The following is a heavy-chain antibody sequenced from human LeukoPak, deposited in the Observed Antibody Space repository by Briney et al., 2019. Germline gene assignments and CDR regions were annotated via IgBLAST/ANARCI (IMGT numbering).Heavy chain of an antibody. V-gene: IGHV3-7*01. CDR3: ARDTDWSFDY. CDR2: IKQDGSER. CDR1: GFTFSRHW. J-gene: IGHJ4*02. D-gene: IGHD2-21*01. Sequence: PGWSLRLSCATSGFTFSRHWMSWVRQAPGKGPEWVANIKQDGSERYYVDSVKGRFTISRDNAKNSLYLQMNSLRAEDTAVYYCARDTDWSFDYWGQGILVTVSS.